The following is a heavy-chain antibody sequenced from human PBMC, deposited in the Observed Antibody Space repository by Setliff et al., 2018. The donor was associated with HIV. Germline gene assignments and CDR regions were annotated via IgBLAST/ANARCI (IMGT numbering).Heavy chain of an antibody. Sequence: PGESLKISCMGSGYSFTTYWITWVRQMPGEGLEWMGRIDPSDSYTDYSQSFHGHVTLSVDRSINTAYLQWSSLKASDTTMYYCARVGPGHRDGKIYDTFDIWGQGTLVTVSS. D-gene: IGHD5-12*01. CDR3: ARVGPGHRDGKIYDTFDI. CDR2: IDPSDSYT. CDR1: GYSFTTYW. V-gene: IGHV5-10-1*01. J-gene: IGHJ3*02.